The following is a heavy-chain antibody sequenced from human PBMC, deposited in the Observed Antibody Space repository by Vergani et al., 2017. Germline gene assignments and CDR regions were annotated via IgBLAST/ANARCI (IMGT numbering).Heavy chain of an antibody. V-gene: IGHV4-30-2*01. D-gene: IGHD5-18*01. CDR1: GGSISSGGYS. Sequence: QLQLQESGSGLVKPSQTLSLTCAVSGGSISSGGYSWSWIRQPPGKGLEWIGYIYHSGSTYYNPSLKSRVTISVDRSKNQFSLKLSSVTAADTAVYYCAREVGYSYGEGWFDPWGQGTLVTVSS. CDR3: AREVGYSYGEGWFDP. J-gene: IGHJ5*02. CDR2: IYHSGST.